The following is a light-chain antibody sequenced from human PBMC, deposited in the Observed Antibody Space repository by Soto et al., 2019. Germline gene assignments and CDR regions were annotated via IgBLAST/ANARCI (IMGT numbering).Light chain of an antibody. CDR3: QVWDASSVV. J-gene: IGLJ2*01. V-gene: IGLV3-9*01. Sequence: SYELTQPLSLSVALGQTATMTCGGNNIGRKPVHWYQQKPGQAPVLVIFRDTNRPSGIPERFSSSKSTNTATLTISRAQAGDEADYYCQVWDASSVVFGGGTKLTVL. CDR2: RDT. CDR1: NIGRKP.